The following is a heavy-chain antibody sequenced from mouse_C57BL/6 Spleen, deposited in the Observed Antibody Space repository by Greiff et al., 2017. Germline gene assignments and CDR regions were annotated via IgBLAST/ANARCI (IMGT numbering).Heavy chain of an antibody. CDR2: IDPSDSYT. Sequence: QVQLQQPGAELVKPGASVKLSCKASGYTFTSYWMQWVKQRPGQGLEWIGEIDPSDSYTNYNQKFKGKATLTVDTSSSTAYMQLSSLTSEDSAVYYCARYQTAQAAYFDYWGQGTTRTVSS. V-gene: IGHV1-50*01. D-gene: IGHD3-2*02. CDR1: GYTFTSYW. CDR3: ARYQTAQAAYFDY. J-gene: IGHJ2*01.